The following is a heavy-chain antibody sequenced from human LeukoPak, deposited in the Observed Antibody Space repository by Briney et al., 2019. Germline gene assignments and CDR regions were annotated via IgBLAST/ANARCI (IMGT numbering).Heavy chain of an antibody. J-gene: IGHJ4*02. D-gene: IGHD3-10*01. CDR2: ISSSSSYI. CDR3: ARSVVRSFDY. Sequence: GGSLRLSCAASGFTFSSYAMHWVRQAPGKGLEWVSSISSSSSYIYYADSVKGRFTISRDNAKNSLYLQMNSLRAEDTAVYYCARSVVRSFDYWGQGTLVTVSS. V-gene: IGHV3-21*01. CDR1: GFTFSSYA.